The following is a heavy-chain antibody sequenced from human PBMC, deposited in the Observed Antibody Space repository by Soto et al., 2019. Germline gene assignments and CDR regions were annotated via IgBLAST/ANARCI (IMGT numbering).Heavy chain of an antibody. CDR1: GFTFSSYA. Sequence: PGGSLRLSCAASGFTFSSYAMSWVRQAPGKGLEWVSTTSDSGSTSYAGSVKGRFTVSRDNSKNTLYLQMNSLRAEDTAVYSCAKADCSSASCYTIDYWGQGALVTVSS. V-gene: IGHV3-23*01. CDR2: TSDSGST. J-gene: IGHJ4*02. D-gene: IGHD2-2*02. CDR3: AKADCSSASCYTIDY.